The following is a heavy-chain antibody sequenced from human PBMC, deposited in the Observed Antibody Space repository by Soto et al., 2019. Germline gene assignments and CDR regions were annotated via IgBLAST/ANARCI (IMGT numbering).Heavy chain of an antibody. CDR2: ISWNSGSI. J-gene: IGHJ6*02. CDR3: AKGLIQLWYRDYYYGMDV. Sequence: GGSLRLSCAASGFTFDDYAMHWVRQAPGKGLEWVSGISWNSGSIGYADSVKGRFTISRDNAKNSLYLQMNSLRAEDTALYYCAKGLIQLWYRDYYYGMDVWGQGTTVTVSS. V-gene: IGHV3-9*01. CDR1: GFTFDDYA. D-gene: IGHD5-18*01.